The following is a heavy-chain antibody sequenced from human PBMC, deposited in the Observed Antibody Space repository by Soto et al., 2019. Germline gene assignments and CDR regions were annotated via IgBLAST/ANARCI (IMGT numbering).Heavy chain of an antibody. D-gene: IGHD6-19*01. CDR1: GYTFTNYG. CDR3: ARVGYSSGWYGGAFDI. J-gene: IGHJ3*02. Sequence: ASVKVSCKASGYTFTNYGISWVRQAPGQGLEWMGWISAYNGNTNYVQKLQGRVTMTTDTSTSTAYMELRSLRSDDTAVYYCARVGYSSGWYGGAFDIWGQGTLVTVSS. CDR2: ISAYNGNT. V-gene: IGHV1-18*01.